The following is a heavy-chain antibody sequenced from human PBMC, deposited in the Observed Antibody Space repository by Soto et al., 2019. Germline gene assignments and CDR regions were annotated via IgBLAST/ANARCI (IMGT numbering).Heavy chain of an antibody. V-gene: IGHV3-15*07. J-gene: IGHJ4*02. Sequence: TGGSLRLSCAASGFTFSNAWMNWVRQAPGKGLEWVGRIKSKTYGGTTDYAAPVKGRFTISRDDSKNTLYLQMNSLKTEDTAVYYCPTGEQIAGVSKGPDYGGQETRVTVSS. D-gene: IGHD6-13*01. CDR1: GFTFSNAW. CDR3: PTGEQIAGVSKGPDY. CDR2: IKSKTYGGTT.